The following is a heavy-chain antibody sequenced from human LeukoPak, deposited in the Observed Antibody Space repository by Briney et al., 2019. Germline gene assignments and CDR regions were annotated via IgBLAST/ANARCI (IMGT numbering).Heavy chain of an antibody. D-gene: IGHD6-19*01. V-gene: IGHV3-7*04. CDR1: GFTFSSYW. Sequence: PGGSLRLSCAASGFTFSSYWMSWVRQAPGKGLEWVANIKQDGSEKYYVDSVKGRFTISRDNAKNSLYLQMNSLRAEDTAVYYCARGFGSGWYGVDYWGQGTLVTVSS. CDR3: ARGFGSGWYGVDY. J-gene: IGHJ4*02. CDR2: IKQDGSEK.